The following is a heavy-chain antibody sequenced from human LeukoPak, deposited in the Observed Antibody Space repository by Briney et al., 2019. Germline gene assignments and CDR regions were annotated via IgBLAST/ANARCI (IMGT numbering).Heavy chain of an antibody. D-gene: IGHD2-15*01. CDR3: ARGHLYCSGGSCYLRN. J-gene: IGHJ4*02. CDR2: MNPNSGNT. CDR1: GYTFTGYD. Sequence: GASVKVSCKASGYTFTGYDINWVRQATGQGLEWMGWMNPNSGNTGYAQKFQGRVTITRNTSISTAYMELSSLRSEDTAVYYCARGHLYCSGGSCYLRNWGQGTLVTVSS. V-gene: IGHV1-8*03.